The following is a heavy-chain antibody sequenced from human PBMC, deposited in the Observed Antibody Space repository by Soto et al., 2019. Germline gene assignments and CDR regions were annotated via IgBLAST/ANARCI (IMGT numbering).Heavy chain of an antibody. D-gene: IGHD6-19*01. CDR3: ARVTVAGTGFDY. V-gene: IGHV4-59*12. J-gene: IGHJ4*02. CDR2: IYHSGST. Sequence: SETLSLTCTVSGGSISSYRWSWIRQPAWKGLEWIGEIYHSGSTNYNPSLKSRVTISVDKSKNQFSLKLSSVTAADTAVYYCARVTVAGTGFDYWGQGTLVTVSS. CDR1: GGSISSYR.